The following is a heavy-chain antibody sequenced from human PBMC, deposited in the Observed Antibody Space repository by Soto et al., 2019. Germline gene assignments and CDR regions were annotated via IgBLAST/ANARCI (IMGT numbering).Heavy chain of an antibody. J-gene: IGHJ4*02. V-gene: IGHV1-18*01. Sequence: ASVKVSCKASGYTFTSYGISWVRQAPGQGLEWMGWISAYNGNTNYAQKLQGRVTMTTDTSTSTAYMELRSLRSDDTAVYDCARDQSYGGAFDDWGQGTLVTVSS. CDR3: ARDQSYGGAFDD. D-gene: IGHD2-21*01. CDR2: ISAYNGNT. CDR1: GYTFTSYG.